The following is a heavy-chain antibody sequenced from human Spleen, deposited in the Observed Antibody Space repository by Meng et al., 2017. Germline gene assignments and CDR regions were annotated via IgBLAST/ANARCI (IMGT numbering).Heavy chain of an antibody. D-gene: IGHD3-22*01. J-gene: IGHJ4*02. CDR1: GDRFTNFW. V-gene: IGHV5-51*01. CDR3: ARPGDYYDSSAYQGRGIDH. Sequence: GESLKISCKGSGDRFTNFWVAWVRQMPGKGLEWMGIIYPGDSRTRYSPSFQGQVTISADKSISTAYLQWSSLKASDTAMYYCARPGDYYDSSAYQGRGIDHWGQGTLVTVSS. CDR2: IYPGDSRT.